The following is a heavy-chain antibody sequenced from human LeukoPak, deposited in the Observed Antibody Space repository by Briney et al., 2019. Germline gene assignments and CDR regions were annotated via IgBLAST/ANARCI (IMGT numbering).Heavy chain of an antibody. J-gene: IGHJ4*02. V-gene: IGHV3-74*03. CDR1: GFTYSSYV. CDR3: VRGYTIGPGGY. CDR2: INSDGSST. Sequence: GGSLRLSCAASGFTYSSYVMYWVRQAPGKGLVWVSRINSDGSSTTYADSVKGRFTISRDNAKNTLHLQMNSLRVEDTAVYYCVRGYTIGPGGYWGQGTLVTVSS. D-gene: IGHD3-16*02.